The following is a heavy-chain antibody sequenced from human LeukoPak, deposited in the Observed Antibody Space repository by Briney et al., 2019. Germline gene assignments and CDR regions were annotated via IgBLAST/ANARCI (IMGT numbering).Heavy chain of an antibody. Sequence: SETLSLTCAVYGGSFSGYYWSWIRQPPGKGLEWIGEINHSGSTNYNPSLKSRVTISVDTSKNQFSLKLSSVTAADTAVYYCAREDTAMVTFDYWGRGTLVTVSS. D-gene: IGHD5-18*01. CDR3: AREDTAMVTFDY. V-gene: IGHV4-34*01. J-gene: IGHJ4*02. CDR1: GGSFSGYY. CDR2: INHSGST.